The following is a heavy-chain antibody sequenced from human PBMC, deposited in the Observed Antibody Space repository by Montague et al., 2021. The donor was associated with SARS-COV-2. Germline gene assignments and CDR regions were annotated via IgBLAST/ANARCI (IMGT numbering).Heavy chain of an antibody. CDR3: ARDGYNAHQNYWYFDL. J-gene: IGHJ2*01. D-gene: IGHD5-24*01. Sequence: SETLSLTCTVSGGSISGYYWSWIRQSPGKGLEWIGYIYYSGSTKYNPFLESRVTVSVDRSKNQVSLKLGSVTAADTAVYYCARDGYNAHQNYWYFDLWGRGTLVTVSS. V-gene: IGHV4-59*12. CDR1: GGSISGYY. CDR2: IYYSGST.